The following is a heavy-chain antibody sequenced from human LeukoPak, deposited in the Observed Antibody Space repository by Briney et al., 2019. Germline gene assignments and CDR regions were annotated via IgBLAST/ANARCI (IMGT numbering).Heavy chain of an antibody. CDR1: GFTFSSHS. Sequence: PGGSLRLSCAASGFTFSSHSINWVRQAPGKGLEWVSSISGDSTYIYYADSVRGRFTISGDKSKDTLFLQMSSLRPEDTAVYYCARGPGPIAGAKNPFDIWGQGTMVTVSS. CDR3: ARGPGPIAGAKNPFDI. V-gene: IGHV3-21*01. CDR2: ISGDSTYI. D-gene: IGHD1-26*01. J-gene: IGHJ3*02.